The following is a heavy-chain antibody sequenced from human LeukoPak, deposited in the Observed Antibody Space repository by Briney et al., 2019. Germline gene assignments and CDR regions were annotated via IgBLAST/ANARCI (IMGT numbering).Heavy chain of an antibody. CDR1: GFTFSNFG. D-gene: IGHD3-22*01. CDR2: ISGNSNYI. Sequence: AGGSLRLSCAASGFTFSNFGMNWVRQAPGKGLEWVSSISGNSNYIYYADSMKGRFTISRDNAKNSLYLQMNSLRAEDTAVYYCARGLFLSGYLDAFDIWGQGTVVTVSS. J-gene: IGHJ3*02. V-gene: IGHV3-21*01. CDR3: ARGLFLSGYLDAFDI.